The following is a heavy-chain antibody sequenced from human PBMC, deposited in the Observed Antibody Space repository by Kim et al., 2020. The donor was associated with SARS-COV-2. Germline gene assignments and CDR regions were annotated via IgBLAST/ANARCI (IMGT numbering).Heavy chain of an antibody. J-gene: IGHJ4*02. D-gene: IGHD3-10*01. V-gene: IGHV4-34*01. CDR2: INHSGST. CDR1: GGSFSGYY. Sequence: ETLSLTCAVYGGSFSGYYWSWIRQPPGKGLEWIGEINHSGSTNYNPSLKSRVTISVDTSKNQFSLKLSSVTAADTAVYYCARGRTYYYGSGTPPYGYWGQGTLVTVSS. CDR3: ARGRTYYYGSGTPPYGY.